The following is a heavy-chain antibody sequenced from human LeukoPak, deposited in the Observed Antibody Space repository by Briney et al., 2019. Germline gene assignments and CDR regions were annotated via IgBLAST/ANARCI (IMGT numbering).Heavy chain of an antibody. CDR2: IYYSGST. J-gene: IGHJ4*02. D-gene: IGHD6-13*01. V-gene: IGHV4-30-4*01. CDR3: ARSSSWLYYFDY. Sequence: ASQTLSLSCTVSGGSISSGDYYWRWIRQPPGKGLEWIGYIYYSGSTYYNPSLKSRVTISVDTSKNQFSLKLSSVTAADTAVYYCARSSSWLYYFDYWGQGTLVTVSS. CDR1: GGSISSGDYY.